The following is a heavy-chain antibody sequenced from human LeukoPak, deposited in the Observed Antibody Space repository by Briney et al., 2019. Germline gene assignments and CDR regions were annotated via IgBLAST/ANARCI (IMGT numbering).Heavy chain of an antibody. D-gene: IGHD3-10*01. CDR3: ARSDDYYGSGSYSFDY. J-gene: IGHJ4*02. V-gene: IGHV3-20*04. CDR2: INWNGGST. Sequence: GGSLRLSCAASGFTFSSYAMSWVRQAPGKGLEWVSGINWNGGSTGYADSVKGRFTISRDNAKNSLYLQMNSLRAEDTALYYCARSDDYYGSGSYSFDYWGQGTLVTVSS. CDR1: GFTFSSYA.